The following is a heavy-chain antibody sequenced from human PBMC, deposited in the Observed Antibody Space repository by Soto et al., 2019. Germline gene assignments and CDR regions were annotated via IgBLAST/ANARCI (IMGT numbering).Heavy chain of an antibody. J-gene: IGHJ5*02. V-gene: IGHV2-5*02. CDR3: AHKRVPYSSGWSWFDP. D-gene: IGHD6-19*01. Sequence: SGPTLVNPTQTLTLTCTFSGFSLSTSGVGVGWIRQPPGKALEWLALIYWDDDKRYSPSLKSRLTITKDTSKNQVVLTMTNMDLVDTAIFYCAHKRVPYSSGWSWFDPWGQGTLVTVSS. CDR2: IYWDDDK. CDR1: GFSLSTSGVG.